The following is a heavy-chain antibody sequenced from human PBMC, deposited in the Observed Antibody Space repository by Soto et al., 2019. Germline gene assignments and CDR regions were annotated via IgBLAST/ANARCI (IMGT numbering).Heavy chain of an antibody. CDR3: ARGRGPFGSGYSLVEFVSTPDY. D-gene: IGHD3-22*01. CDR2: MNPNSGNT. CDR1: GYSFSFYG. V-gene: IGHV1-8*01. Sequence: ASVKVSCKASGYSFSFYGINWVRQDTRQGLEWMGWMNPNSGNTGYAQKFQGRVTMTRNTSISTAYMELSSLRSEDTAVYYCARGRGPFGSGYSLVEFVSTPDYWGQGTLVTVSS. J-gene: IGHJ4*02.